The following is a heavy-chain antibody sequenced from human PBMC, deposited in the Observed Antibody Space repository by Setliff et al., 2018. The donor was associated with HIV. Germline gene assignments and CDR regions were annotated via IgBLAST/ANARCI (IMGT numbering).Heavy chain of an antibody. CDR3: ARQITMVRGVYQPYYYYYMDV. CDR1: GGSISSYY. J-gene: IGHJ6*03. D-gene: IGHD3-10*01. CDR2: IYYSGST. V-gene: IGHV4-59*08. Sequence: SETLSLTCTVSGGSISSYYWSWIRQPPGKGLEWIGYIYYSGSTNYNPSLKSRVTISVDTSKNQFSLKLNSVTAADTAVYYCARQITMVRGVYQPYYYYYMDVWGKGTTVTAP.